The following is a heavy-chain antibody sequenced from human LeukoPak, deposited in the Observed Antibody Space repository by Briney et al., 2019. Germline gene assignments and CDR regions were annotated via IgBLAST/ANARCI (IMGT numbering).Heavy chain of an antibody. J-gene: IGHJ4*02. CDR1: GFTFSSYG. Sequence: PGGSLRLSCAASGFTFSSYGMHWVRQAPGKGLEWVAVIWYDGSNKYYADSVKGRFTISRDNSKNTLYLQMNSLRAEDTAVYYCAREDGYNGFDYRGQGTLVTVSS. D-gene: IGHD5-24*01. CDR2: IWYDGSNK. CDR3: AREDGYNGFDY. V-gene: IGHV3-33*01.